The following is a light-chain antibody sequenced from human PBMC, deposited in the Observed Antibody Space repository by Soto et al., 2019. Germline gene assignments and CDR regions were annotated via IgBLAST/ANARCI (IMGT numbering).Light chain of an antibody. V-gene: IGKV1-5*03. J-gene: IGKJ1*01. CDR2: KAS. CDR1: QSINSW. Sequence: DIQMTQSPSTLSASVGDRVTITCRASQSINSWLAWYQQKPGKAPKLLIYKASSLESGVPPRFSGSGSGTEFTLTISSLQPDDFATYYYQQHSGIWTFGQGTQVEI. CDR3: QQHSGIWT.